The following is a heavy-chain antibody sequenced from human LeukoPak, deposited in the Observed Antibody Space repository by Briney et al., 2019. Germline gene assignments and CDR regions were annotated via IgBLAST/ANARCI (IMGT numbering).Heavy chain of an antibody. V-gene: IGHV3-66*04. J-gene: IGHJ4*02. D-gene: IGHD4/OR15-4a*01. Sequence: GGSLRLSCAASGFTFSSYSMNWVRQAPGKGLEGGSFIYSGSRNYSYAVKGRFTISRDNSKNTLYLQMHSLRAEATAVYYCARRAGAYSHHYDYWGQGTLVIVSS. CDR2: IYSGSR. CDR1: GFTFSSYS. CDR3: ARRAGAYSHHYDY.